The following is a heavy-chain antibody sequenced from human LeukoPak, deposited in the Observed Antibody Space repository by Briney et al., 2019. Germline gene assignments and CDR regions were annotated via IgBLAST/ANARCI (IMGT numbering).Heavy chain of an antibody. J-gene: IGHJ4*02. D-gene: IGHD1-26*01. Sequence: SGGSLRLSCAASGFTFSRYWMHWVRHAPGKGLVWVSLIKNDGSSTTYADSVKGRFTISRDNAKNTLFLQMNSLRADDTAIYYCASALGGQGGHWGQGTLVTVSS. CDR1: GFTFSRYW. CDR3: ASALGGQGGH. V-gene: IGHV3-74*03. CDR2: IKNDGSST.